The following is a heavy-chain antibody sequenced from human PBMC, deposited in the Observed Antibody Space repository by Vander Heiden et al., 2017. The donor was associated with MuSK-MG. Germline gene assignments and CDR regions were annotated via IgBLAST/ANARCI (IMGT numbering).Heavy chain of an antibody. CDR2: ISGSGGNT. V-gene: IGHV3-23*01. J-gene: IGHJ4*02. CDR3: AKSYSGSWGFDC. Sequence: EVQLLESGGGLVQPGGSLRLPCAASGFPFISSGMSWARRAPGKGLEWVSTISGSGGNTYHADSVKGRFTISRDNSKNTLHLQMNSLTAEDTAVYYCAKSYSGSWGFDCWGQGTLVTVSS. D-gene: IGHD6-13*01. CDR1: GFPFISSG.